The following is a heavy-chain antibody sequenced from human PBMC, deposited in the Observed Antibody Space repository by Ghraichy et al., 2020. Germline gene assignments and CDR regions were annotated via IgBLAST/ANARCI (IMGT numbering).Heavy chain of an antibody. J-gene: IGHJ4*02. D-gene: IGHD3-22*01. CDR2: VIPIFGTS. CDR3: AKFTLSGTANICHAPHYFDD. CDR1: GGTFTNYV. Sequence: SVKVSCKISGGTFTNYVFSWVRQAPAQGLEWMGGVIPIFGTSHYAQKFQGRVTITADESTSTAYMDLSSLTPEDTAVYFCAKFTLSGTANICHAPHYFDDWGQGTLVTVSA. V-gene: IGHV1-69*13.